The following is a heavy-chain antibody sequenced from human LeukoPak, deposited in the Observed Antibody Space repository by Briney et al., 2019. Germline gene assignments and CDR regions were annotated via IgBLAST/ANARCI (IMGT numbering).Heavy chain of an antibody. J-gene: IGHJ6*02. D-gene: IGHD6-13*01. CDR2: IYYSGST. V-gene: IGHV4-59*08. Sequence: SETLSLTCTVSGGSISSYYWSWIRQPPGKGLEWIGYIYYSGSTNYNPSLKSRVTISVDTSKNQFSLKLSSVTAADTAVYYCARLAHSSSWYGGCYYGMDVWGQGTTVTVSS. CDR3: ARLAHSSSWYGGCYYGMDV. CDR1: GGSISSYY.